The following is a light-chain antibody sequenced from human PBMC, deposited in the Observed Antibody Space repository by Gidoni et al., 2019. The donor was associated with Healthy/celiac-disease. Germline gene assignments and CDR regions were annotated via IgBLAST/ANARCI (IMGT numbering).Light chain of an antibody. Sequence: QSALTQPASVSGSPGPSITISCTGTSSDVGIYNLISWYQQHPGKSPNLMIYEVSKRPSWVSTRFSGSKSGNTASLTISGLQAEDEADYYCCSYAGSSTLVFGGGTKLTVL. CDR2: EVS. CDR3: CSYAGSSTLV. J-gene: IGLJ2*01. V-gene: IGLV2-23*02. CDR1: SSDVGIYNL.